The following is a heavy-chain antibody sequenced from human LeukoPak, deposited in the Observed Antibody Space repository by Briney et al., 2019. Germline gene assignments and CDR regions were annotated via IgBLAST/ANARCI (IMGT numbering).Heavy chain of an antibody. D-gene: IGHD2-2*02. V-gene: IGHV3-9*03. CDR1: GFTFDDYA. CDR3: AKGYCSSTSCSTDY. J-gene: IGHJ4*02. Sequence: PGRSLRLSCAASGFTFDDYAMHWVRQAPGKGLEWVSGISWNSGSIGYADSVKGRFTISRDNAKNSLYPQMNSLRAEDMALYYCAKGYCSSTSCSTDYWGQGTLVTVSS. CDR2: ISWNSGSI.